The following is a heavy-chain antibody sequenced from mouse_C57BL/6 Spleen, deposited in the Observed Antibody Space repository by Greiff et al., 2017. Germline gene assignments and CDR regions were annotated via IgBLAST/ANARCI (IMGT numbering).Heavy chain of an antibody. J-gene: IGHJ2*01. CDR2: ISSGGSYT. CDR3: ARQNWDAYFDY. D-gene: IGHD4-1*01. V-gene: IGHV5-6*01. CDR1: GFTFSSYG. Sequence: EVQRVESGGDLVKPGGSLKLSCAASGFTFSSYGMSWVRQTPDKRLEWVATISSGGSYTYYPDSVKGRFTISRDNAKNTLYLQMSSLKSEDTAMYYCARQNWDAYFDYWGQGTTLTVSS.